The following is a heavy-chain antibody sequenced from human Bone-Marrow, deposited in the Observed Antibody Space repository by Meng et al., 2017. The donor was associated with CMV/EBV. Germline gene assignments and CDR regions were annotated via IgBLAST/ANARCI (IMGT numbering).Heavy chain of an antibody. J-gene: IGHJ4*02. V-gene: IGHV1-46*01. CDR1: GYTFTSYY. Sequence: ASVKVSCKASGYTFTSYYMHWVRQAPGQGLEWMGIINPSGGSTSYAQKFQGRVTMTRETSTSTVYMELSSLRSEDTAVYYCARGRYYGSGSYGAPYYFDYWGQGTLVTVSS. D-gene: IGHD3-10*01. CDR2: INPSGGST. CDR3: ARGRYYGSGSYGAPYYFDY.